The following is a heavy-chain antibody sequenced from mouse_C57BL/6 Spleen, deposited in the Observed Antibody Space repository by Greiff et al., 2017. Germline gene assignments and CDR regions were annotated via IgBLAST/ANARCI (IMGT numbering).Heavy chain of an antibody. CDR2: IYPGSGST. J-gene: IGHJ4*01. Sequence: QVQLQQPGAELVKPGASVKMSCKASGYTFTSYWITWVKQRPGQGLEWIGDIYPGSGSTNYNEKFKSKATLTVDTSSSTAYMQLSSLTSEDSAVYYCARKGRNDFGSNYVNAMDYWGQGTSVTVSS. CDR1: GYTFTSYW. D-gene: IGHD1-1*01. CDR3: ARKGRNDFGSNYVNAMDY. V-gene: IGHV1-55*01.